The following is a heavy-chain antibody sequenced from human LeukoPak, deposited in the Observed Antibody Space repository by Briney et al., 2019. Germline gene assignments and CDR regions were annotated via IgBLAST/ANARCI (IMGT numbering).Heavy chain of an antibody. CDR1: GFTFSSYD. V-gene: IGHV3-13*01. Sequence: GGSLRLSCAASGFTFSSYDMHWVRQATGKGLEWVSAIGTAGDTYYPGSVKGRFTISRENAKNSLYLQMNSLRAGDTAVYYRARGSSTDYSSSWSRWGYYYYMDVWGKGTTVTISS. J-gene: IGHJ6*03. CDR3: ARGSSTDYSSSWSRWGYYYYMDV. CDR2: IGTAGDT. D-gene: IGHD6-13*01.